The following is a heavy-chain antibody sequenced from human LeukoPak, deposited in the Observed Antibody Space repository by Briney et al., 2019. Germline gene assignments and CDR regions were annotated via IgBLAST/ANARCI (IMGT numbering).Heavy chain of an antibody. CDR2: ISPKSGGT. D-gene: IGHD3-10*01. V-gene: IGHV1-2*02. CDR3: AREVNDMDV. J-gene: IGHJ6*02. CDR1: GGTFISYA. Sequence: ASVKVSCKASGGTFISYAISWVRQAPGQGLEWMGWISPKSGGTKYAQKLQGRVTMARDTSISTAYMELSGLRSDDTAVYYCAREVNDMDVWGQGTTVTVSS.